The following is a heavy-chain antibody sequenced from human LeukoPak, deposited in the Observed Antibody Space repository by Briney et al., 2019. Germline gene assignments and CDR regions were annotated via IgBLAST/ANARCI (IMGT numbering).Heavy chain of an antibody. CDR2: TRNRANSYTT. V-gene: IGHV3-72*01. CDR1: GFTFSDHY. Sequence: GGSLRLSCAASGFTFSDHYMDWVRQAPGKGLEWVGRTRNRANSYTTEYAASVKGRFTISRDDSKNSLFLQMNSLKTEDTAVYYCARGGDGYNYVTDYWGQGTLVTVSS. CDR3: ARGGDGYNYVTDY. D-gene: IGHD5-24*01. J-gene: IGHJ4*02.